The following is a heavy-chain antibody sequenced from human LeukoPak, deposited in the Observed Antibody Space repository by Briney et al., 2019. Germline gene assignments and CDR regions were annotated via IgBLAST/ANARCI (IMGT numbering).Heavy chain of an antibody. J-gene: IGHJ5*02. V-gene: IGHV4-59*08. D-gene: IGHD2-2*01. CDR3: ARRRGYCSSSSCYGFDP. Sequence: SETLSLTCTVSGGSISTYYWTWIRQPPGKGLEWIGYIYSSGNTNYNPSLSSRVTISLDTSKNQFSLMLRSLTAADTAVYYCARRRGYCSSSSCYGFDPWGQGTLVTVSS. CDR2: IYSSGNT. CDR1: GGSISTYY.